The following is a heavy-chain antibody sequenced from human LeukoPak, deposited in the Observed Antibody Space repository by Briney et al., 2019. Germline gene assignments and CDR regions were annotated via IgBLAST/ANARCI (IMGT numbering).Heavy chain of an antibody. J-gene: IGHJ3*02. D-gene: IGHD2-21*01. Sequence: GASVKVSCKASGGTFSSYAISWVRQAPGQGLEWMGWISGYNGNTAYAQNLQGRVTMTTDTSTSTAYMELRSLRSDDTAVYYCVRESDSDVFDIWGQGTMVTVSS. V-gene: IGHV1-18*01. CDR2: ISGYNGNT. CDR3: VRESDSDVFDI. CDR1: GGTFSSYA.